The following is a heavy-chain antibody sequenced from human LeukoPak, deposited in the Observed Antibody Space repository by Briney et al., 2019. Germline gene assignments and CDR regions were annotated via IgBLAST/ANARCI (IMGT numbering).Heavy chain of an antibody. Sequence: PSETLSLTCTASGGSISSYYWSWIRQPPGKGLEWIGYIYYSGSTNYNPSLKSRVTISVDTSKNQFSLKLSSVTAADTAVYYCARGHYDSSGYSSYYFDYWGQGTLVTVSS. V-gene: IGHV4-59*01. J-gene: IGHJ4*02. CDR1: GGSISSYY. CDR2: IYYSGST. D-gene: IGHD3-22*01. CDR3: ARGHYDSSGYSSYYFDY.